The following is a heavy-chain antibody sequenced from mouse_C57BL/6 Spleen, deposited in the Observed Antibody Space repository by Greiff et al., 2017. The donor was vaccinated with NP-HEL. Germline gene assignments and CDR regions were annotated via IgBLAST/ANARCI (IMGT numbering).Heavy chain of an antibody. CDR1: GYTFSSYW. CDR2: IYPGDGDT. D-gene: IGHD6-1*01. Sequence: QVQLQQSGAELVKPGASVKISCKASGYTFSSYWMNWVKQRPGQGLEWIGQIYPGDGDTKYTGKFNGKATLTADKSSSTAYMQLSSLTSEDSAVYFCARPSAVGAMDYWGQGTSVTVSS. CDR3: ARPSAVGAMDY. V-gene: IGHV1-80*01. J-gene: IGHJ4*01.